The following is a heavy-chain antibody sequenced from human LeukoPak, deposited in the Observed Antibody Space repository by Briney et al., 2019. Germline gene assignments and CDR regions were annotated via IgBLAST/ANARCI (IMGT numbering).Heavy chain of an antibody. CDR3: ARDVDYYDSSGPLAGSWFDP. V-gene: IGHV1-18*01. Sequence: GASVNVSCTASGYTFTSYGISWVRQAPGQGLEWMGWISAYNGDTNYAQKLQGRVTMTTDTSTSTAYMELRSLRSDDTAVYYCARDVDYYDSSGPLAGSWFDPWGQGTLVTVSS. J-gene: IGHJ5*02. CDR1: GYTFTSYG. CDR2: ISAYNGDT. D-gene: IGHD3-22*01.